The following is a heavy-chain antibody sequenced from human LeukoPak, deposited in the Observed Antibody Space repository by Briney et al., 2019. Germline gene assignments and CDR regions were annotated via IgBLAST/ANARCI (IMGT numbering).Heavy chain of an antibody. D-gene: IGHD6-13*01. CDR1: GGSLSDYY. J-gene: IGHJ5*02. V-gene: IGHV4-34*01. CDR3: AREGDSSSVGWFDP. Sequence: SETLSLTCAVYGGSLSDYYWSWIRQSPGKGLEWIGEISHRGRTYYNLSLKSRVTISIDTSKNQFSLKVNSVSAADTAVYYCAREGDSSSVGWFDPWGQGTLVTVSS. CDR2: ISHRGRT.